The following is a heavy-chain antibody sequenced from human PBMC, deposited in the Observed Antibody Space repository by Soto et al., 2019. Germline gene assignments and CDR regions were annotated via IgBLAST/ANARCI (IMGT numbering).Heavy chain of an antibody. V-gene: IGHV4-31*03. CDR2: IYYSGST. Sequence: SETLSLTCTVSGGSISSGGYYWSWIRQHPGKGLEWIGYIYYSGSTYYNPSLKSRVTISVDTSKNQFSLKLSSVTAADTAVYYCARRGDTMVRGVILYGAFDIWGQGTMVTVSS. D-gene: IGHD3-10*01. CDR1: GGSISSGGYY. J-gene: IGHJ3*02. CDR3: ARRGDTMVRGVILYGAFDI.